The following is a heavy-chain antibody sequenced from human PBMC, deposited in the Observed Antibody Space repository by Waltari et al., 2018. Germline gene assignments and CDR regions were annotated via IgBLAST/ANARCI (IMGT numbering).Heavy chain of an antibody. CDR2: MRGKAKKYAT. V-gene: IGHV3-73*02. D-gene: IGHD5-12*01. J-gene: IGHJ4*02. CDR1: GFTFSGSA. Sequence: EVQLVESGGGLVQPGGSLKLSCAASGFTFSGSAMHWVRQASGKGLEWVGGMRGKAKKYATAYAASVKGRFTISRDDSKNTAYLQMNSLKTEDTAVYYCTRSRDGYNSDYWGQGTLVTVSS. CDR3: TRSRDGYNSDY.